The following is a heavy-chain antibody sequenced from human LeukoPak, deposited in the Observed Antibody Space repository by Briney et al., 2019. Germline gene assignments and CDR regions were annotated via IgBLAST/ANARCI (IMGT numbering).Heavy chain of an antibody. CDR2: INPNSGGT. D-gene: IGHD3-10*01. CDR3: ARVGGRYYGSGSYYGY. J-gene: IGHJ4*02. CDR1: GYTFTCYY. V-gene: IGHV1-2*02. Sequence: GASVKVSCKASGYTFTCYYMHWVRQAPGQGVEWMGWINPNSGGTNYAQKFQGRGTMTRDKSISTAYMELSRLRAEETAVYYCARVGGRYYGSGSYYGYWGQGTLVTVSS.